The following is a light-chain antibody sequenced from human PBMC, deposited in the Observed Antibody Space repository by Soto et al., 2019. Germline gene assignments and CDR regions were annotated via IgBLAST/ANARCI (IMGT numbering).Light chain of an antibody. J-gene: IGLJ2*01. CDR3: SSYAGSNSVV. V-gene: IGLV2-8*01. CDR1: SSDVGAYNY. Sequence: QSALTQPPSASGSPGQSVTISCTGTSSDVGAYNYVSWYQQHPGKAPKLMIYEVSKRPSGVPDRFSGSKSGNTASLTVCGLQSEDEADYYFSSYAGSNSVVFGGGTKRTVL. CDR2: EVS.